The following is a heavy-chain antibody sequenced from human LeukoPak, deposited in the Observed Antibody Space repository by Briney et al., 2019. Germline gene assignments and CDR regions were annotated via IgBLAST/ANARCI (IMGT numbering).Heavy chain of an antibody. V-gene: IGHV4-30-4*01. CDR1: GGSISSGDYY. D-gene: IGHD4-17*01. CDR2: IYYSGST. J-gene: IGHJ6*04. CDR3: ARDYGDYEYNYYYGMDV. Sequence: SETLSLTCTVSGGSISSGDYYWSWIRQPPGKGLEWIGYIYYSGSTYYNPSLKSRVTISVDTSKNQFSLKLSSVTAADTAVHYCARDYGDYEYNYYYGMDVWAKGPRSPSPQ.